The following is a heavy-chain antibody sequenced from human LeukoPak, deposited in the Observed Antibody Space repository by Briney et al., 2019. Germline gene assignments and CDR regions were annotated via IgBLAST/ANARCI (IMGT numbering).Heavy chain of an antibody. D-gene: IGHD3-22*01. Sequence: SETLSLTCAVYGGSFSGYYWSWIRQPPGKGLEWIGEINHSGSTNYNPSLKSRVTISVDTSKNQFSLKLSSVTAADTAVYYCARLDSCGYYYFDYWGQGTLVTVSS. V-gene: IGHV4-34*01. CDR1: GGSFSGYY. CDR3: ARLDSCGYYYFDY. J-gene: IGHJ4*02. CDR2: INHSGST.